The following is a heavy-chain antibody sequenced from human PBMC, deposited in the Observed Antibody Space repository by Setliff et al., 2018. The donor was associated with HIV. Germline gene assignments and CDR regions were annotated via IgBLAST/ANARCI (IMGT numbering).Heavy chain of an antibody. V-gene: IGHV4-34*01. Sequence: SETLSLTCVAYGGSLSSYYWNWIRQPPGEGLEWIGEINHSGKTNYNPSLKSRVTISVDTSKNQFSLNLTSVTATDTAVYYCASRPYSYDYSGRVFDFWGQGALVTVSS. CDR2: INHSGKT. CDR3: ASRPYSYDYSGRVFDF. J-gene: IGHJ4*02. D-gene: IGHD3-22*01. CDR1: GGSLSSYY.